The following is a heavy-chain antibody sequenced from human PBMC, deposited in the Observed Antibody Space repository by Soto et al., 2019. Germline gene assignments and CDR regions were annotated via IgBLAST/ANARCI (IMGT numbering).Heavy chain of an antibody. J-gene: IGHJ5*02. V-gene: IGHV4-61*01. CDR1: GGSVSSGSYY. CDR2: IYYSGST. Sequence: SETLSLTCTVSGGSVSSGSYYWSWIRQPPGKGLEWIGYIYYSGSTNYNPSLKSRVTISVDTSKNQFSLKLSSVTAADTAVYYCARYVWDCSSTSCYSLSLDPWGQGTMVTVSS. CDR3: ARYVWDCSSTSCYSLSLDP. D-gene: IGHD2-2*01.